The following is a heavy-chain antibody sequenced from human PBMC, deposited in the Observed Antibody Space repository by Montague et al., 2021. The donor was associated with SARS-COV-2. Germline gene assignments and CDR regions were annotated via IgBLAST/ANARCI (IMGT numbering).Heavy chain of an antibody. CDR3: ARVSSNWSDAFDV. D-gene: IGHD6-13*01. CDR1: GFTFSDYY. V-gene: IGHV3-11*01. J-gene: IGHJ3*01. Sequence: SLRLSCAASGFTFSDYYMSWFRQAPGKGLGWLSYISSGGTTIFYADSVKGRLTISRDNAENSLYLQVNSLRGEDTAVYYCARVSSNWSDAFDVWGQGTMVTVSS. CDR2: ISSGGTTI.